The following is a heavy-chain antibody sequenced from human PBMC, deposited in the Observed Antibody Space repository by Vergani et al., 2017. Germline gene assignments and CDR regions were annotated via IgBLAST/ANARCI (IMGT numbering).Heavy chain of an antibody. J-gene: IGHJ3*02. Sequence: QVQLVESGGGVVQPGRSLRLSCAASGFTFSSYAMHWVRQAPGKGLEWVAVISYDGSNKYYADSVKGRFTISRDNSKSTLYLQMNSLRAEDTAVYYCARIYDGSGSYYTQKDDAFDIWGQGTMVTVSS. D-gene: IGHD3-10*01. CDR1: GFTFSSYA. CDR2: ISYDGSNK. V-gene: IGHV3-30*04. CDR3: ARIYDGSGSYYTQKDDAFDI.